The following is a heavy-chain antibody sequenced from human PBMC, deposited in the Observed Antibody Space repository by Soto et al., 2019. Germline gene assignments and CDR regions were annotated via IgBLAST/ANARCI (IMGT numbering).Heavy chain of an antibody. CDR3: ARGVVIAWVLAATDSGFDP. J-gene: IGHJ5*02. CDR2: IHAGNGNT. V-gene: IGHV1-3*01. D-gene: IGHD2-15*01. CDR1: GYTFTSYA. Sequence: QVQLVQSGAEVKKPGASVKVSCKASGYTFTSYAMHCVRQAPGQRLERMGWIHAGNGNTKYSQKFQGRVTITRYTSACTAYMELSSLISEDTAVYYCARGVVIAWVLAATDSGFDPWFQGTLLTVSS.